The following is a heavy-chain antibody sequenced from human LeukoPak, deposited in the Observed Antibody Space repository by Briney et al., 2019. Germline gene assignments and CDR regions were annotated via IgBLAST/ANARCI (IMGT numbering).Heavy chain of an antibody. V-gene: IGHV1-18*01. J-gene: IGHJ4*02. D-gene: IGHD3-22*01. CDR3: ARDLRGYYDSSGYYYRY. CDR1: GYTFTSYG. Sequence: ASVKVSCKASGYTFTSYGISWVRQAPGQGLEWRGWISAYNGNTNYAQKLQGRVTMTTDTSTSTAYMELRSLRSDDTAVYYCARDLRGYYDSSGYYYRYWGQGTLVTVSS. CDR2: ISAYNGNT.